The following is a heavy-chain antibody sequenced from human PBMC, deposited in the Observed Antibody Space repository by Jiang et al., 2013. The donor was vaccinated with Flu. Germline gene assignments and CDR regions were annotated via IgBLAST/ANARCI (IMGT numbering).Heavy chain of an antibody. CDR1: GGSITTYY. V-gene: IGHV4-59*01. Sequence: SLTCTVSGGSITTYYWSWVRQPPGKGLEWIGYLYDNGRPKYNPSLQSRVTISGATSKNQFSLKLTSVTAADTAVYYCARDNYDRGFDYWGQGTLVTVSS. CDR2: LYDNGRP. D-gene: IGHD3-22*01. CDR3: ARDNYDRGFDY. J-gene: IGHJ4*02.